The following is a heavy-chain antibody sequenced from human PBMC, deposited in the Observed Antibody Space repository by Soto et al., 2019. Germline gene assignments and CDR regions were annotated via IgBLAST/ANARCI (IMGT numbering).Heavy chain of an antibody. Sequence: EVQLVESGGGLVQPGGSLRLSCAASGFTFSRNWMSWVRQAPGKGLEWVANINGDGSEKYCVDSVKGRFSISRDNAKNSLSLHMNSLRAEATAIYYCARSGNWGRGTLVTVSS. V-gene: IGHV3-7*01. CDR3: ARSGN. D-gene: IGHD6-25*01. CDR2: INGDGSEK. J-gene: IGHJ4*02. CDR1: GFTFSRNW.